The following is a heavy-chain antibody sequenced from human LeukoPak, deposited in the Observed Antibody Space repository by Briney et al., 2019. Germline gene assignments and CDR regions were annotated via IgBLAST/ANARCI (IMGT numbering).Heavy chain of an antibody. CDR1: GGTFSSYA. J-gene: IGHJ4*02. V-gene: IGHV1-69*13. CDR3: AKVTLEGYYDSSGYPSYFDY. Sequence: ASVKVSCKASGGTFSSYAISWVRQAPGQGLEWMGGIIPIFGTANYAQKFQGRVTITADESTSTAYMELSSLRSEDTAVYYCAKVTLEGYYDSSGYPSYFDYWGQGTLVTVSS. CDR2: IIPIFGTA. D-gene: IGHD3-22*01.